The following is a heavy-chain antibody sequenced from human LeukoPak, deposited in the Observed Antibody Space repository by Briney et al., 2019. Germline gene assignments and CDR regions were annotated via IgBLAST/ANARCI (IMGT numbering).Heavy chain of an antibody. V-gene: IGHV3-21*01. CDR3: AREGSGSYSEIDY. CDR1: GFTFSSYS. CDR2: ISSSSSYI. J-gene: IGHJ4*02. D-gene: IGHD3-10*01. Sequence: PGGPLRVSCAASGFTFSSYSMNWVRQAPGKGLEWVSSISSSSSYIYYADSVKGRFTISRDNAKNSLYLQMNSLRAEDTAVYYCAREGSGSYSEIDYWGQGTLVTVSS.